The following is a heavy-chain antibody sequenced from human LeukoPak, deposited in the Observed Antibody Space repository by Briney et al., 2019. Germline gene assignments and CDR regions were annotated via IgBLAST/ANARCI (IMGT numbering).Heavy chain of an antibody. CDR3: ANRSLGYCSSTSCYEGGWFDP. V-gene: IGHV3-23*01. CDR2: ISGSGCST. Sequence: PGGSLRLSCAASGFTFSSYAMSWVRQAPGKGLEWVSAISGSGCSTYYADSVKGRFTISRDNSKNTLYLQMNSLRAEDTAIYYCANRSLGYCSSTSCYEGGWFDPWGQGTLVTVSS. D-gene: IGHD2-2*01. J-gene: IGHJ5*02. CDR1: GFTFSSYA.